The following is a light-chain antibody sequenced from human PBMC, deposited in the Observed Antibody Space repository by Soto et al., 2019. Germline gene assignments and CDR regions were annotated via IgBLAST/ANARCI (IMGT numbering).Light chain of an antibody. CDR1: SSGVGGYNY. Sequence: QSVLTQPASVSGSPGQSITISCTGTSSGVGGYNYVSWYQQHPGKAPKLMIYDVSNRPSGVSNRFSGSKSGNTASLTISGLQAEDEADYSCSSYTSSSTLLYVFGTGTKVTVL. CDR2: DVS. J-gene: IGLJ1*01. CDR3: SSYTSSSTLLYV. V-gene: IGLV2-14*01.